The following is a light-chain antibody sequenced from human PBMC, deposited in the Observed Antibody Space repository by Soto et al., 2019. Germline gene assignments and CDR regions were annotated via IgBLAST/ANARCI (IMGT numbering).Light chain of an antibody. CDR1: QSVSSY. Sequence: IVFTQSPATLSLSPGERATLSCRASQSVSSYLAWYQQKPGQAPRLLIYGASTRATGIPARFSGSGSGTEFTLTISSLQSEDFAVYYCQQRSNWLWTFGQGTKVDI. J-gene: IGKJ1*01. V-gene: IGKV3-11*01. CDR3: QQRSNWLWT. CDR2: GAS.